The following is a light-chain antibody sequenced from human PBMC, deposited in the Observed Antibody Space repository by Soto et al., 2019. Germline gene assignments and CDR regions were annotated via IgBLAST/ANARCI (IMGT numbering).Light chain of an antibody. CDR2: GAS. J-gene: IGKJ2*01. CDR1: QSVSSNY. Sequence: EIVLTQSPGTLSLSPGERATLSCRASQSVSSNYLAWYQQKPGQAPRLLIYGASSRATVIPDRFSGSGSGTDFTLTISRLEPEDFAMYYCQQYGSSPYTFGQGTKLEIK. V-gene: IGKV3-20*01. CDR3: QQYGSSPYT.